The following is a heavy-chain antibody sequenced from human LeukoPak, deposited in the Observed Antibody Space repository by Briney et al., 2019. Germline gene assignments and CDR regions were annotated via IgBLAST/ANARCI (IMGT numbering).Heavy chain of an antibody. J-gene: IGHJ4*02. Sequence: GASVKVSCKASGYTFTGYYMHWVRQAPGQGLEWMGWINPNSGGTNYAQKFQGRVTMTRDTSISTAYMELSRRRSDDTAVYYCARELDIVVVPAAPQGIAAAGPPGYWGQGTLVTVSS. CDR1: GYTFTGYY. CDR3: ARELDIVVVPAAPQGIAAAGPPGY. D-gene: IGHD2-2*03. V-gene: IGHV1-2*02. CDR2: INPNSGGT.